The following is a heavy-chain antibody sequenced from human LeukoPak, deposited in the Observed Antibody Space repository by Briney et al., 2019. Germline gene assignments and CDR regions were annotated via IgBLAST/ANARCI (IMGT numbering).Heavy chain of an antibody. CDR1: GGSITGYY. CDR2: IYYSGST. Sequence: PSQTPSLTRTVSGGSITGYYWSWVRQPPGKGLEWIGDIYYSGSTNYIPSLKSRVTISVDTSKNQFFLILSSVTAADTATYYCARAYSGSYSYFDQWGQGTLVTVSS. CDR3: ARAYSGSYSYFDQ. D-gene: IGHD1-26*01. V-gene: IGHV4-59*01. J-gene: IGHJ4*02.